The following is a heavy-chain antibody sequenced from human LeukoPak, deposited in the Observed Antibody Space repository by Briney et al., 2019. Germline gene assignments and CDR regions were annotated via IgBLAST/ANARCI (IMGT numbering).Heavy chain of an antibody. CDR1: GYTLTELS. D-gene: IGHD6-19*01. CDR2: FDPEDGET. J-gene: IGHJ2*01. Sequence: ASVKVSCKVSGYTLTELSMHWVRQAPGKGLEGLGGFDPEDGETIYAQKFQGRVTMTEDTSTDTAYMELSSLRSEDTAVYYCATSGWSQLWYFDLWGRGTLVTVSS. CDR3: ATSGWSQLWYFDL. V-gene: IGHV1-24*01.